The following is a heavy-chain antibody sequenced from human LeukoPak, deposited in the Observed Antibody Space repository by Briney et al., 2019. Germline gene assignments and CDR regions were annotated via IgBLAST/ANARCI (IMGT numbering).Heavy chain of an antibody. Sequence: ASVKVSCKASGYTFTSYYMHWVRQAPGQGLEWMGIINPSGGSTSYAQKFQGRVTMTRDTSTSTVYMELSSLRSEDTAVYYCARDPWNVDTAMVTSFDYWGQGTLVTVSS. CDR1: GYTFTSYY. CDR2: INPSGGST. CDR3: ARDPWNVDTAMVTSFDY. V-gene: IGHV1-46*01. J-gene: IGHJ4*02. D-gene: IGHD5-18*01.